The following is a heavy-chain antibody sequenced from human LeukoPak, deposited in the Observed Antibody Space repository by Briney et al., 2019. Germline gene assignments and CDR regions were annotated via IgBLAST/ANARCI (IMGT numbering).Heavy chain of an antibody. V-gene: IGHV4-39*01. CDR2: IYYTGST. CDR3: ARHEGYYYYYMDV. Sequence: PSETLSLTCTVSGGSISTSGYYWGWIRQPPGKGLEGIGNIYYTGSTYYNPSLKSRVTISVDTSKNQLSLKLSSVTAADTSVYYCARHEGYYYYYMDVWGKGTTVTVSS. CDR1: GGSISTSGYY. J-gene: IGHJ6*03.